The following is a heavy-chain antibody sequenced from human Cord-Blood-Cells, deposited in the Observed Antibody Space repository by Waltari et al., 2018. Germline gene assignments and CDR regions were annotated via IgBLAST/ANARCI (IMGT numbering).Heavy chain of an antibody. Sequence: QVQLVQSGAEVKKPGASVKVSCKASGYTFTSYDINWVRQATGQGLEGMGLMNPNIGNTGYAQKFQGRVTMTRNTSISTAYMELSSLRSEDTAVYYCAIDGSYYDAFDIWGQGTMVTVSS. CDR3: AIDGSYYDAFDI. J-gene: IGHJ3*02. CDR1: GYTFTSYD. V-gene: IGHV1-8*01. CDR2: MNPNIGNT. D-gene: IGHD1-26*01.